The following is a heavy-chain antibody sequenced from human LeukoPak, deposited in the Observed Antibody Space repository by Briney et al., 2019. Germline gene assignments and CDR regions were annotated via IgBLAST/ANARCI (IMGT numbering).Heavy chain of an antibody. CDR1: GYIFSHYG. J-gene: IGHJ6*03. D-gene: IGHD2-8*01. CDR3: ARDSTNSNYYMDV. Sequence: GGSLRLSCTSSGYIFSHYGMYWVRQAPGKGLEWVAVIWADGNKKYTADSVRGRFAISRDNSRNILYLQMSSLRAEDTAVYYCARDSTNSNYYMDVWGKGISVTVSS. V-gene: IGHV3-33*07. CDR2: IWADGNKK.